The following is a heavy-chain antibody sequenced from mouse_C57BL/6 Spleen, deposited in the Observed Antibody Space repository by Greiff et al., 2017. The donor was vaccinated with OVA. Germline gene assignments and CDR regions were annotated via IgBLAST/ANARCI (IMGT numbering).Heavy chain of an antibody. V-gene: IGHV1-64*01. CDR1: GYTFTSYW. Sequence: QVQLQQPGAELVKPGASVKLSCKASGYTFTSYWMHWVKQRPGQGLEWIGMIHPNSGSTNYNEKFKSKATLTVDKSSSTAYMQLSSLTSEDSAVYYCAREEGRGRSWFAYWGQGTLVTVSA. J-gene: IGHJ3*01. CDR2: IHPNSGST. CDR3: AREEGRGRSWFAY. D-gene: IGHD3-3*01.